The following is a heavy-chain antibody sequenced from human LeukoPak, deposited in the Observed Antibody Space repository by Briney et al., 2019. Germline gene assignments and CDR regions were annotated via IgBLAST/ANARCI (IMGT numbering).Heavy chain of an antibody. CDR3: ASTAYYDSSGYYLRAFDI. D-gene: IGHD3-22*01. CDR1: GFTFSSYS. Sequence: GGSLRLSCAASGFTFSSYSMNWVRQAPGKGLEWVSSISSSSSYIYYADSVKGRFTISRDNAKNSLYLQMNSLRAEDTAVYYWASTAYYDSSGYYLRAFDIWGQGTMVTVSS. J-gene: IGHJ3*02. CDR2: ISSSSSYI. V-gene: IGHV3-21*01.